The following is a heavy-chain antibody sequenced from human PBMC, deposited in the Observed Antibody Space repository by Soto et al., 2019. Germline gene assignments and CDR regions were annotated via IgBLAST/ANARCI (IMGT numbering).Heavy chain of an antibody. CDR2: IVVGSGNT. CDR3: AADPYYYDSSGYYRDWYSDL. J-gene: IGHJ2*01. Sequence: ASVKVSGKVSGFTFTSSAVQWVRQARGQRLEWIGWIVVGSGNTKYAQKFQERVTITRDMSTSTAYMELSSLRSEDTAVYYCAADPYYYDSSGYYRDWYSDLSGSGTLVAISS. D-gene: IGHD3-22*01. CDR1: GFTFTSSA. V-gene: IGHV1-58*01.